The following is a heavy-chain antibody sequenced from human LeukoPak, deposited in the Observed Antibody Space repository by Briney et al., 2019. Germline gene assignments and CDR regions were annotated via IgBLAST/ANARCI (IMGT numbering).Heavy chain of an antibody. D-gene: IGHD5-18*01. Sequence: SVKVSCKASGGTFSSYAISWVRQASGQGLEWVGGIIPIFGTANYAQKFRGRVTITADESTSKAYMELSSLRSEDTAVYYCARDLHVDTALGYWGQGTLVTVSS. CDR3: ARDLHVDTALGY. CDR2: IIPIFGTA. J-gene: IGHJ4*02. V-gene: IGHV1-69*13. CDR1: GGTFSSYA.